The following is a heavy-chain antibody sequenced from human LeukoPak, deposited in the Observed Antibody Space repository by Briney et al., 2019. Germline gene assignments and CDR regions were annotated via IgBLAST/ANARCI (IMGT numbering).Heavy chain of an antibody. D-gene: IGHD2-15*01. CDR1: GYTFTSYY. J-gene: IGHJ4*02. CDR3: ARGAYCSGGSCYFYFDY. V-gene: IGHV1-46*01. Sequence: GASVKVSCKASGYTFTSYYMHWVRQAPGQGLEWMGIINPSGGSTSYAQKFQGRVTMTRDMSTSTVYMELSSLRSEDTAVYYCARGAYCSGGSCYFYFDYWGQGTLVTVSS. CDR2: INPSGGST.